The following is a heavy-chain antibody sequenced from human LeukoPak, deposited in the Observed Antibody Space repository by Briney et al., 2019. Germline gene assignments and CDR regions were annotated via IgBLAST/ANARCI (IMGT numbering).Heavy chain of an antibody. J-gene: IGHJ4*02. CDR2: IKQDGSEE. CDR1: GFTFSFYW. Sequence: GGSLRLSCAGSGFTFSFYWMSWVRQAPGKGLEWVANIKQDGSEEYYVDSVKGRFIISRDNTKNSLYLQMNSLRAEDTAVYYCTRDDTVTTRVGFIDWGQGTLVTVSS. V-gene: IGHV3-7*01. CDR3: TRDDTVTTRVGFID. D-gene: IGHD4-17*01.